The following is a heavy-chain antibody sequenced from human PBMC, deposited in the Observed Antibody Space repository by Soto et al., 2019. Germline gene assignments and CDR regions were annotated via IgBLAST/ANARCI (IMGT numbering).Heavy chain of an antibody. D-gene: IGHD5-12*01. V-gene: IGHV3-21*01. CDR3: ARWGDGYNLNWYFDL. CDR1: GFTFSSYS. Sequence: EVQLVESGGGLVKPGGSLRLSCAASGFTFSSYSMNWVHQAPGKGLEWVSSISTSSSYIYYADSVKGRFTISRDNAKNSLYLQMNSLRAEDTAVYYCARWGDGYNLNWYFDLWGRGTLVSVSS. CDR2: ISTSSSYI. J-gene: IGHJ2*01.